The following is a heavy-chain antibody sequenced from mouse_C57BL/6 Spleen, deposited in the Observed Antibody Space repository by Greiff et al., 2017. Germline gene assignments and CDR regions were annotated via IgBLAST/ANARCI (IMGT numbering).Heavy chain of an antibody. CDR3: VRHGLSPNWFAY. CDR2: IRSKSNNYAT. Sequence: EVHLVESGGGLVQPKGSLKLSCAASGFSFNTYAMNWVRQAPGKGLEWVARIRSKSNNYATYYADSVKDRFTISRDDSESMLYLQMNNLKTEDTAMYYCVRHGLSPNWFAYWGQGTLVTVSA. J-gene: IGHJ3*01. CDR1: GFSFNTYA. D-gene: IGHD3-3*01. V-gene: IGHV10-1*01.